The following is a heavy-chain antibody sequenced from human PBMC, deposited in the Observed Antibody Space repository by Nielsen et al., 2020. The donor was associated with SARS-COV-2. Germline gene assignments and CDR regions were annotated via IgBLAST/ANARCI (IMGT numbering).Heavy chain of an antibody. CDR1: GFTFSDYY. J-gene: IGHJ4*02. D-gene: IGHD6-13*01. CDR3: AKDPSYSSNRVFDY. CDR2: ISSSGSTI. Sequence: GGSLRLSCAASGFTFSDYYMSWIRQAPGKGLEWVSYISSSGSTIYYADSVKGRFTISRDNAKNSLYLQMNSLRAEDTAVYYCAKDPSYSSNRVFDYWGQGTLVTVSS. V-gene: IGHV3-11*01.